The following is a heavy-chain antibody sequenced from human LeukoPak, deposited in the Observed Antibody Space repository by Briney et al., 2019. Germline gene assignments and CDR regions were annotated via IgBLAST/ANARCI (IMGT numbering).Heavy chain of an antibody. V-gene: IGHV3-20*04. Sequence: GGSLRLSCAASGFTFSDYYMSWIRQAPGKGLEWVSGINWNGGSTGYADSVKGRFTISRDNAKNSLYLQMNSLRAEDTALYYCASITIFGVASLWGQGTLVTVSS. D-gene: IGHD3-3*01. CDR1: GFTFSDYY. J-gene: IGHJ4*02. CDR3: ASITIFGVASL. CDR2: INWNGGST.